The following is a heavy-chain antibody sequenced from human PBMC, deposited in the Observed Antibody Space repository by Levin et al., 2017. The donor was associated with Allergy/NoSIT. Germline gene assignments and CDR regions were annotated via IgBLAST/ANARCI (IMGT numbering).Heavy chain of an antibody. CDR3: TRGDPGYDRSGC. Sequence: GGSLRLSCAASGFTFSDYYMDWVRQAPGKGLEWVARIRNKANSYTIEYAASVKGRFTISRDDSKNSVYLQMNSLKTEDTAVYYCTRGDPGYDRSGCWGQGTLVTVSS. CDR2: IRNKANSYTI. J-gene: IGHJ4*02. V-gene: IGHV3-72*01. CDR1: GFTFSDYY. D-gene: IGHD3-22*01.